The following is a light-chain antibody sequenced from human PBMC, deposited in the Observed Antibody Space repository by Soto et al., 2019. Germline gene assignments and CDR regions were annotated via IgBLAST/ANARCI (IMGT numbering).Light chain of an antibody. CDR3: QQYGHSLWT. CDR1: QSAATK. V-gene: IGKV3-15*01. CDR2: GAS. J-gene: IGKJ1*01. Sequence: EIMMTQSPATLSVSPGERATLSCRASQSAATKLAWYQQIPGQAPRLLIYGASTRATGIPARFSGSGSGTEFTLTISGLQSEDYAVYYCQQYGHSLWTFGQGTKVDIK.